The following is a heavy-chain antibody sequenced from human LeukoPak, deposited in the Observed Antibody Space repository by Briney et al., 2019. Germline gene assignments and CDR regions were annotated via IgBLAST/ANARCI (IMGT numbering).Heavy chain of an antibody. Sequence: PGGSLRLSCAASGFTFSSYPMHWVRQAPGKGLEWVAVISYDGSNKYYADSVKGRFTISRDNSKNTLYLQMNSLRAEDTAVYYCARELNEYYYMDVWGKGTTVTVSS. CDR1: GFTFSSYP. D-gene: IGHD4/OR15-4a*01. V-gene: IGHV3-30-3*01. CDR3: ARELNEYYYMDV. CDR2: ISYDGSNK. J-gene: IGHJ6*03.